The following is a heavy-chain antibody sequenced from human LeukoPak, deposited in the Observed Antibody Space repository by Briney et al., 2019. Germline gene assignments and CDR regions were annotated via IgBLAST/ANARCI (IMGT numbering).Heavy chain of an antibody. Sequence: GGSLRLSCAASGFTFSSYGMHWVRQAAGKGLEWVAVIWYDGSNKYYADSVKGRFTISRDNSKNTLYLQMNSLRAEDTAVYYCAKSGTDYGDYNWFDPWGQGTLVTVSS. CDR3: AKSGTDYGDYNWFDP. CDR2: IWYDGSNK. CDR1: GFTFSSYG. D-gene: IGHD4-17*01. V-gene: IGHV3-30*02. J-gene: IGHJ5*02.